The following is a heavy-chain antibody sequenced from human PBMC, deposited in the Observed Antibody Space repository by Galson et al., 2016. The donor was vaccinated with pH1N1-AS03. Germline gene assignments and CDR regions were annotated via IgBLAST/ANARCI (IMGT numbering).Heavy chain of an antibody. CDR3: VRTWLTNSFDF. J-gene: IGHJ3*01. D-gene: IGHD6-13*01. V-gene: IGHV3-48*03. CDR2: VNTRGDTI. Sequence: LEWVAFVNTRGDTIHYADSLKGRFTISRDNAKNGLYLQMNSLRAEDSGLYYCVRTWLTNSFDFWDQGTLVTVSS.